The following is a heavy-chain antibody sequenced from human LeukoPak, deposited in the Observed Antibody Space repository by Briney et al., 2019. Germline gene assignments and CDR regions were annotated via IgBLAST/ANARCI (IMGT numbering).Heavy chain of an antibody. J-gene: IGHJ4*02. V-gene: IGHV3-23*01. D-gene: IGHD2-21*01. CDR1: GFTFSSYA. CDR3: ANVETRHKSLCGGATDY. Sequence: PGGSLRLSCAASGFTFSSYAMSWVRQAPGKGLEWVSAISGSGGSTYYADSVKGRFTISRDNSKNTLYLQMNSLRAEDTAVYYCANVETRHKSLCGGATDYWGQGTLVTVSS. CDR2: ISGSGGST.